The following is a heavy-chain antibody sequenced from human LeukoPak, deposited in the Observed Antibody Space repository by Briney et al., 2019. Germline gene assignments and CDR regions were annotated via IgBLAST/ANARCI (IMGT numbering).Heavy chain of an antibody. D-gene: IGHD4/OR15-4a*01. CDR3: ARCSKYYYYMDV. CDR2: INHSGST. CDR1: GGSISSGGYY. J-gene: IGHJ6*03. Sequence: SQTLSLTCTVSGGSISSGGYYWSWIRQPPGKGLEWIGEINHSGSTNYNPSLKSRVTISVDTSKNQFSLKLSSVTAADTAVYYCARCSKYYYYMDVWGKGTTVTVSS. V-gene: IGHV4-30-2*01.